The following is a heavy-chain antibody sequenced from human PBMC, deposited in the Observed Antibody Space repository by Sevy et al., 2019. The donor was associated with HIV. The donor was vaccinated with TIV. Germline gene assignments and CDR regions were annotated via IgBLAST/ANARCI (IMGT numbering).Heavy chain of an antibody. CDR1: GFTFSYVW. V-gene: IGHV3-15*01. Sequence: GGSLRLSCAASGFTFSYVWMSWVRQAPGKGLERVGHIKSKTDGGTTDYAAPVKGRFIISRDDSKNMLYLQMNSRQTEDTAVYYCTTAAAQLDWGQGTLVTVSS. CDR2: IKSKTDGGTT. D-gene: IGHD2-2*01. J-gene: IGHJ4*02. CDR3: TTAAAQLD.